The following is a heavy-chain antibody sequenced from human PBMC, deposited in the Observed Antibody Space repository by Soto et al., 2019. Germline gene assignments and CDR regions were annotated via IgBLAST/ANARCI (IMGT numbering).Heavy chain of an antibody. V-gene: IGHV3-7*02. CDR2: IKQDGSEK. CDR3: ARGMAVAANWFDP. J-gene: IGHJ5*02. Sequence: GGSLRLSCAASGFTFSSYWMNWVRQAPGKGPEWVANIKQDGSEKYYVDSVKGRFTISRDNAKNSLYLQMNSLRADDTAVYYCARGMAVAANWFDPWGQGTLVTVSS. CDR1: GFTFSSYW. D-gene: IGHD6-19*01.